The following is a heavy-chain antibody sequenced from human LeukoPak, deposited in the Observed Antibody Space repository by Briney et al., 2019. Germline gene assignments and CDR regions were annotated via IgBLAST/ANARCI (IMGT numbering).Heavy chain of an antibody. V-gene: IGHV3-23*01. Sequence: GSLRLSCAASGFTFSSYAMSWVRQAPGKGLEWVSAISGSGGSTYYADSVKGRFTISRDNSKNTLYLQMNSLRAEDTAVYYCAKDSGPYYYDSSGYYGYWGQGTLVTVSS. CDR1: GFTFSSYA. CDR2: ISGSGGST. J-gene: IGHJ4*02. D-gene: IGHD3-22*01. CDR3: AKDSGPYYYDSSGYYGY.